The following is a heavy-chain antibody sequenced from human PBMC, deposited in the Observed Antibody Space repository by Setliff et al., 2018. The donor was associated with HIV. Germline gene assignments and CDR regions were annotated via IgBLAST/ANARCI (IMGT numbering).Heavy chain of an antibody. V-gene: IGHV5-51*01. CDR2: IYPGDSDT. CDR3: ARFVHSSGWYSSSYYYYMDV. D-gene: IGHD3-22*01. CDR1: GYSFNNYW. J-gene: IGHJ6*03. Sequence: PGESLKISCKGSGYSFNNYWIGWVRQMSGKGLEWMGIIYPGDSDTTYSPSFQGQVNISADESISTAYLQWSSLKASDTAIYYCARFVHSSGWYSSSYYYYMDVWGKGTTVTVSS.